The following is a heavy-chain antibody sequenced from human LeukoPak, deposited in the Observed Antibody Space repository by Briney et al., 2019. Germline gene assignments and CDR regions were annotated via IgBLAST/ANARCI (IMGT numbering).Heavy chain of an antibody. J-gene: IGHJ4*02. CDR3: AREVEMARQFDY. D-gene: IGHD5-24*01. CDR2: ISTTGST. CDR1: SGSITSHF. Sequence: RSETLSLTCSVSSGSITSHFWSWIRQPAGKGLEWIGRISTTGSTNYNPSLKSRVTMSVDTSTNQLSLKLSSVTAADTAVYYCAREVEMARQFDYWGQGTLVTVSS. V-gene: IGHV4-4*07.